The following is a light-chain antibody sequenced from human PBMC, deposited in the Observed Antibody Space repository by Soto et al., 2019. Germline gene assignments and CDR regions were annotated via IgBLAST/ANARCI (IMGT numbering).Light chain of an antibody. Sequence: QSVLTQPPSASGTPGQRVTISCSGSRSNIGSNTVNWYQQLPGTAPKLLIYSNNQRPSGVPDRFSGSKSGTSASLATSGLQSEDEADYYCAAWDDSLNGYVFGTGTKVTVL. V-gene: IGLV1-44*01. CDR3: AAWDDSLNGYV. CDR1: RSNIGSNT. J-gene: IGLJ1*01. CDR2: SNN.